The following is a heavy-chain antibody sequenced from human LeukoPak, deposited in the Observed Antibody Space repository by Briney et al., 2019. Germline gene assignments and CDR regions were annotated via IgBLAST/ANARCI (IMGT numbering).Heavy chain of an antibody. CDR2: ISSSISYI. D-gene: IGHD6-19*01. Sequence: PGGSLRLSCAASGFTFSSYSINSVRQAPRKRLEWVSSISSSISYIYYADSVKGRFTISKNNSKNILYRQINLLRTEDTVVYYCARSGYSSGWYSEGICYWGQGTLVTV. V-gene: IGHV3-21*01. J-gene: IGHJ4*02. CDR3: ARSGYSSGWYSEGICY. CDR1: GFTFSSYS.